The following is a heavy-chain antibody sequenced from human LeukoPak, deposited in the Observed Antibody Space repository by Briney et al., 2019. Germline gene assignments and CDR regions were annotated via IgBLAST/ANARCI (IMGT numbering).Heavy chain of an antibody. Sequence: SETLSLTCAVYGGSFSGYYWSWIRQPPGKGLEWIGEINHSGSTNYNPSLKSRVTISVDTSKNQFSLKLSSVTAADTAVYYCASSLYCSGGSCYSDWSGFDYWGQGTLVTVSS. J-gene: IGHJ4*02. CDR1: GGSFSGYY. D-gene: IGHD2-15*01. V-gene: IGHV4-34*01. CDR2: INHSGST. CDR3: ASSLYCSGGSCYSDWSGFDY.